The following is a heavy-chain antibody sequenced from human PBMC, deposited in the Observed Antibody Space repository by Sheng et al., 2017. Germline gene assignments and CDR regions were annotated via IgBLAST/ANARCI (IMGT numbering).Heavy chain of an antibody. D-gene: IGHD3-16*01. V-gene: IGHV1-69*05. CDR2: IIPIFGTA. Sequence: QVQLVQSGAEVKKPGSSVKVSCKASGGTFSSYAISWVRQAPGQGLEWMGGIIPIFGTANYAQKFQGRVTITTDESTSTAYMELSSLRSEDTAVYYCARGGLMITFGETSYGWFDPWGQGTLVTVSS. CDR3: ARGGLMITFGETSYGWFDP. CDR1: GGTFSSYA. J-gene: IGHJ5*02.